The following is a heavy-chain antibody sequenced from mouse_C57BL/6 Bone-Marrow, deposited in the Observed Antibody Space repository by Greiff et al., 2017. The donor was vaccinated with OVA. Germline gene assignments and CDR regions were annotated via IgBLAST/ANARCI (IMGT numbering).Heavy chain of an antibody. CDR1: GYAFSSSW. CDR3: ARGGYYVRRWDFDY. CDR2: IYPGDGDT. V-gene: IGHV1-82*01. Sequence: VQLQQSGPELVKPGASVKISCKASGYAFSSSWMNWVKQRPGTGLEWIGRIYPGDGDTNYNGKFKGKATLPADKYSSTAYLQLSSLTSADSAVYFCARGGYYVRRWDFDYWRPGTTLTVSS. J-gene: IGHJ2*01. D-gene: IGHD1-1*01.